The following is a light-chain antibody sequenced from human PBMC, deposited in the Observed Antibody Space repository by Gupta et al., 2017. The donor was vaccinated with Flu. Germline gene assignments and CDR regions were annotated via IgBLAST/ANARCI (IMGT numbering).Light chain of an antibody. CDR3: QQYGSSPLT. V-gene: IGKV3-20*01. Sequence: IVVTQSPGTLSLPRGERATLSCRASQIISSSQLAWYQQEPGQPPRLLIYGSSSRTTGIPDRISGSCSATDFTLTISILVPDDFAVYYYQQYGSSPLTFGRGTKVEI. CDR1: QIISSSQ. CDR2: GSS. J-gene: IGKJ4*01.